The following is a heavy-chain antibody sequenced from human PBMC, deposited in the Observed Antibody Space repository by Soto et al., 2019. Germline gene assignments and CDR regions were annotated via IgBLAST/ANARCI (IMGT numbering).Heavy chain of an antibody. CDR2: TSNDGSNT. Sequence: QVQVVESGGGVVQPGKSLRLSCAASAFTLSKFVMHWVRQAPGRGLEWVAVTSNDGSNTFYADSVKGRFTISRDNSKNTVYLQMTSVRTEETAVYYCARGNLDVWGQGTTVTVSS. D-gene: IGHD1-7*01. CDR3: ARGNLDV. J-gene: IGHJ6*02. V-gene: IGHV3-30-3*01. CDR1: AFTLSKFV.